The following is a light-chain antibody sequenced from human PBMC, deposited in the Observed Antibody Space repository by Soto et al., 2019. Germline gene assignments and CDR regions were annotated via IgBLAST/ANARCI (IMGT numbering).Light chain of an antibody. CDR2: DAS. V-gene: IGKV1-13*02. CDR1: QGISSA. Sequence: AIQLTQSPSSLSASVGDRVTITCRASQGISSALAWYQQKPGKAPKLLIYDASSLESGVPSRFSGSGSGTEFTRTISSLQPEDFATYYCQQFNSYPRTFGQGTKVEIK. CDR3: QQFNSYPRT. J-gene: IGKJ1*01.